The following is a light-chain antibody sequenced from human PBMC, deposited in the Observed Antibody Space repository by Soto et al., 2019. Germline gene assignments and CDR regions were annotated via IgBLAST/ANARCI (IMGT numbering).Light chain of an antibody. Sequence: ETVLTQSPVTLSLSPGEGATLSCRASQSVSRYLAWYQQKPGQAPRLLIFDAYNRTTGIPGRFSGSGSGTDFTLTISSLEPEDFAVYYCQQRSNWPLTFGGGTKVDI. CDR2: DAY. CDR1: QSVSRY. CDR3: QQRSNWPLT. J-gene: IGKJ4*01. V-gene: IGKV3-11*01.